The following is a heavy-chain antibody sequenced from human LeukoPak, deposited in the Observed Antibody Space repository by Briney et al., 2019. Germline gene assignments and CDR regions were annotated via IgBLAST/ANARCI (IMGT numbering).Heavy chain of an antibody. J-gene: IGHJ6*04. CDR2: ISTNGSSI. CDR3: AELGITMIGGV. CDR1: GFTLSTYE. Sequence: GGSLRLSCAASGFTLSTYEINWVRQAPEKGLEWLSHISTNGSSIHYADSVKGRFTISRDNAKNSLYLQMNSMRAEDTAVYYCAELGITMIGGVWGKGTTVTISS. V-gene: IGHV3-48*03. D-gene: IGHD3-10*02.